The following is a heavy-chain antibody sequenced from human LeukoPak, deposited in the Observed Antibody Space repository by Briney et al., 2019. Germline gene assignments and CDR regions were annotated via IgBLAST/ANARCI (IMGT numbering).Heavy chain of an antibody. CDR3: ARQVDCSSTSCAKAAFDI. CDR2: IYYSGST. J-gene: IGHJ3*02. Sequence: SETLSLTCTVSGGSISSSSYYWGWIRQPPGKGLEWIGSIYYSGSTYYNPYLKSRVTISVDTSKNQFSLKLSSVTAADTAVYYCARQVDCSSTSCAKAAFDIWGQGTMVTVSS. D-gene: IGHD2-2*01. CDR1: GGSISSSSYY. V-gene: IGHV4-39*01.